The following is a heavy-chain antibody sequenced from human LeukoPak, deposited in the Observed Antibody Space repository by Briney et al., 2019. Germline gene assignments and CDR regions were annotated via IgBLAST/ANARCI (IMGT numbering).Heavy chain of an antibody. CDR1: GFTFSTYA. CDR2: ISYDGSNK. V-gene: IGHV3-30*18. Sequence: GGSLRLSCSASGFTFSTYAMHWVRQAPGKGLEWVAVISYDGSNKYYADSVKGRFTISRDNSKNTLYLQMNTLRAEDTAVYYCAKDVSWNWFDPWGQGTLVTVSS. J-gene: IGHJ5*02. CDR3: AKDVSWNWFDP.